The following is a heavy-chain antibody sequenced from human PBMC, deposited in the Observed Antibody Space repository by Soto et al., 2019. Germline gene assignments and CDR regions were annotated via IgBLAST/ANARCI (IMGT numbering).Heavy chain of an antibody. V-gene: IGHV4-4*02. Sequence: PSETLSLTCAVSGGSISSSNWWSWVRQPPGKGLEWIGEIYYSGTTYYNPSLKSRVTISVDTSKNQFSLNLNSVTAADTAVYYCARISIWYYFDTIGYNFDYWGQGTLVTVS. CDR1: GGSISSSNW. CDR2: IYYSGTT. D-gene: IGHD3-22*01. J-gene: IGHJ4*02. CDR3: ARISIWYYFDTIGYNFDY.